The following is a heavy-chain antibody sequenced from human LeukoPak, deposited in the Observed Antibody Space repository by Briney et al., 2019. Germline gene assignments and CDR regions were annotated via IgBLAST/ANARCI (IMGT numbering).Heavy chain of an antibody. D-gene: IGHD2-21*01. CDR3: ARNFKHGSPDYYYYYMDV. CDR2: IIPIFGTA. V-gene: IGHV1-69*05. Sequence: SVKVSCKASGGTFSSYAISWVRQAPGQGLEWMGGIIPIFGTANYAQKFQGRVTITTDESTSTAYMELSSLRSEDTAVYYCARNFKHGSPDYYYYYMDVWGKGTPVTVSS. CDR1: GGTFSSYA. J-gene: IGHJ6*03.